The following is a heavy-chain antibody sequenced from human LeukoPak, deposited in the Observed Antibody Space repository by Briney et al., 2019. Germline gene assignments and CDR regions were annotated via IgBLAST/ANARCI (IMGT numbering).Heavy chain of an antibody. CDR2: ISYDGGNK. CDR1: GFTFSSYG. CDR3: AKRIVGPYFYYFDY. D-gene: IGHD1-26*01. Sequence: GGSVRVSCEASGFTFSSYGMHWVRQAPGKGLEWVAVISYDGGNKYYADSLKGRFTISRDNSKNTLYLQMNSLRAEDTAVYYCAKRIVGPYFYYFDYWGQGTLVTVSS. J-gene: IGHJ4*02. V-gene: IGHV3-30*18.